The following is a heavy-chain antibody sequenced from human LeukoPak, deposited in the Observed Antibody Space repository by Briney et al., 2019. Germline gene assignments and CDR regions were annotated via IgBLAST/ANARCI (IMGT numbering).Heavy chain of an antibody. CDR1: GGSISSSTYY. CDR3: ARRGYFNWLLSGYYFDY. V-gene: IGHV4-39*01. Sequence: SETLSLTCTVSGGSISSSTYYWVWIRQPPGKGLEWIGSIYYSGNTYYNPSLKSRVTISVDTSKNQFSLRLSSVTAADTAVYYCARRGYFNWLLSGYYFDYWGQGTMVTVSS. J-gene: IGHJ4*03. D-gene: IGHD3-9*01. CDR2: IYYSGNT.